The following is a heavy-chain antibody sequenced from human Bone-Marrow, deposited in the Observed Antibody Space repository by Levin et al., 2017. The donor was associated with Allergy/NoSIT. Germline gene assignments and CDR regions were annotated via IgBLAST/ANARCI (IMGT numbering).Heavy chain of an antibody. CDR2: ISSSGSTI. CDR1: GFTFSDYY. V-gene: IGHV3-11*01. Sequence: GESLKISCAASGFTFSDYYMSWIRQAPGKGLEWVSYISSSGSTIYYADSVKGRFTISRDNAKNSLYLQMNSLRAEDTAVYYCARWGSRFLEWLPPSYYYGMDVWGQGTTVTVSS. J-gene: IGHJ6*02. D-gene: IGHD3-3*01. CDR3: ARWGSRFLEWLPPSYYYGMDV.